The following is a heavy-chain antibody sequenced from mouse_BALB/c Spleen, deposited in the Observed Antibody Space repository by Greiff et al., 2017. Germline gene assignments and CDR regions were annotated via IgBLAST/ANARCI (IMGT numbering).Heavy chain of an antibody. CDR3: ARAITTVVATPYYFDY. J-gene: IGHJ2*01. D-gene: IGHD1-1*01. CDR2: ISSGGSYT. CDR1: GFTFSSYA. Sequence: EVQGVESGGGLVKPGGSLKLSCAASGFTFSSYAMSWVRQTPEKRLEWVATISSGGSYTYYPDTVTGRFTISRDNAKNTLYLEMSSLRSEDTAMYYCARAITTVVATPYYFDYWGQGTTLTVSS. V-gene: IGHV5-9-4*01.